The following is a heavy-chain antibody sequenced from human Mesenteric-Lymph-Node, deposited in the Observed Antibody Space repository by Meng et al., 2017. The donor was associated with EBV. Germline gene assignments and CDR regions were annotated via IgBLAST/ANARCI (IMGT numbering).Heavy chain of an antibody. CDR3: ARERGDSGSYGDY. D-gene: IGHD1-26*01. Sequence: LALQESGPGLVKPSETLSLTCTVSGGSISSSSYYWGWIRQPPGKGLEWIGSIYYSGSTYYNPSLKSRVTISVDTSKNQFSLKLSSVTAADTAVYYCARERGDSGSYGDYWGQGTLVTVSS. J-gene: IGHJ4*02. CDR2: IYYSGST. CDR1: GGSISSSSYY. V-gene: IGHV4-39*07.